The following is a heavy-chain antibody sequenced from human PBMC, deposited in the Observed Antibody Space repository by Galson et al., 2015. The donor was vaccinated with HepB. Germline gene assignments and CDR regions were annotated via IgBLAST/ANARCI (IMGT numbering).Heavy chain of an antibody. V-gene: IGHV3-30*18. D-gene: IGHD1-26*01. J-gene: IGHJ4*02. CDR2: ISYDGYNQ. CDR1: GFIFSSYG. CDR3: AKGGWEVLYMHY. Sequence: SLRLSCAASGFIFSSYGMHWVRQAPGKGLEWVAAISYDGYNQYYPDSVKGRFTISRDNSKNTVYLQMNSLRPDDTAVYYCAKGGWEVLYMHYWGQGTLVTVSS.